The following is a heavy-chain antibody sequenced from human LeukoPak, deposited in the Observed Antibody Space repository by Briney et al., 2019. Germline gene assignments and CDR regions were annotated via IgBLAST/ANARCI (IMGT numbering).Heavy chain of an antibody. D-gene: IGHD3-3*01. CDR1: GGSISSGGYD. CDR3: ARVVPVLRFLDERFDP. Sequence: SETLSLTCTASGGSISSGGYDWSWIRQPPGKGLEWIGYIYHSGSTYYNPSLKSRVTISVDRSKNQFSLKLSSVTAADTAVYYCARVVPVLRFLDERFDPWGQGTLVTVSS. V-gene: IGHV4-30-2*01. CDR2: IYHSGST. J-gene: IGHJ5*02.